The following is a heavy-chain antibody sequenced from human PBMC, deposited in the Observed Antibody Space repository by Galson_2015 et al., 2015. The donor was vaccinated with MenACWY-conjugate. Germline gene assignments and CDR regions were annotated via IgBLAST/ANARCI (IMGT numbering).Heavy chain of an antibody. V-gene: IGHV2-5*02. D-gene: IGHD2-21*02. CDR2: VYWDYEN. Sequence: PALETPTPTLTLTCTSSGLSLSSHACLAGSVRQPPGKAPERLATVYWDYENRYSPPLLSTLTITKHTTTNQVVLTMTTIDPAETSIFYCAYRTHVTSVDFWGQGTLVTVSS. CDR1: GLSLSSHACL. J-gene: IGHJ4*02. CDR3: AYRTHVTSVDF.